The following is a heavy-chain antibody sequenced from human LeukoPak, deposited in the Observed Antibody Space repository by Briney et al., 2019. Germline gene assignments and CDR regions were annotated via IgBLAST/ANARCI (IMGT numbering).Heavy chain of an antibody. V-gene: IGHV1-18*01. J-gene: IGHJ4*02. CDR3: ARAEVCSSTSCYPAYFDY. CDR2: ISAYNGNT. Sequence: APVKVSCKASGYTFTSYGISWVRQAPGQGLEWMGWISAYNGNTNYAQKLQGRVTMTTDTSTSTAYMELRSLRSDDTAVYYCARAEVCSSTSCYPAYFDYWGQGTLVTVSS. D-gene: IGHD2-2*01. CDR1: GYTFTSYG.